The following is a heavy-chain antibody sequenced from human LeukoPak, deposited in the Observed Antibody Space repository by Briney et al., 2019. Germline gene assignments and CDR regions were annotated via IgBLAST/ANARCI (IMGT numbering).Heavy chain of an antibody. J-gene: IGHJ4*02. CDR3: SRGSGWLSVY. CDR1: GFTFGDYL. D-gene: IGHD6-19*01. CDR2: ISGGTT. V-gene: IGHV3-49*03. Sequence: GGSLRLSCTASGFTFGDYLMSWFRQAPGKGLEGIGFISGGTTEYAASLKGRFTISRDDSTSITYLQMNSLTTEDTAVYYCSRGSGWLSVYWGQGTLVTVSS.